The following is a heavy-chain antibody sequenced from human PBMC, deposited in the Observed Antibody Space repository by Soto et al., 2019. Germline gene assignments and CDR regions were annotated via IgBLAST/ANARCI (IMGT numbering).Heavy chain of an antibody. CDR1: GYTFIYYY. J-gene: IGHJ6*02. Sequence: GASVKVSCKSSGYTFIYYYLHWVRQAPGQGLEWMGWINPHSGDTYYAEKFQGRVTMTRDTSITTVSMDLSRLTSDDTALYFCARQGKSYLSPCDSYGMDVWGQGTSVTVSS. CDR2: INPHSGDT. D-gene: IGHD2-21*01. CDR3: ARQGKSYLSPCDSYGMDV. V-gene: IGHV1-2*02.